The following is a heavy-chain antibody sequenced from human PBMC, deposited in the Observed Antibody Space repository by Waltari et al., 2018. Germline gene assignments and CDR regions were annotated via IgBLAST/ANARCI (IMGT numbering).Heavy chain of an antibody. V-gene: IGHV1-24*01. Sequence: QAPGKVLEWMGGFDPEDGETIYAQKFQGRVTRTEDTSTDTAYMELSSLRSEDTAVYYCATHSGSYYAFDYWGQGTLVTVSS. D-gene: IGHD1-26*01. J-gene: IGHJ4*02. CDR3: ATHSGSYYAFDY. CDR2: FDPEDGET.